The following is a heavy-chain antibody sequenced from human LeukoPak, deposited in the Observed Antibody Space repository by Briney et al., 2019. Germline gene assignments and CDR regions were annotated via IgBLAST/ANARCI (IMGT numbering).Heavy chain of an antibody. CDR2: IRQDGSET. CDR1: GFGFSTYY. D-gene: IGHD2-21*01. V-gene: IGHV3-7*01. CDR3: ATYRTVARTNWFDS. J-gene: IGHJ5*01. Sequence: GGSLRLSCAASGFGFSTYYMSWVPQAPGKGLEWVANIRQDGSETSYVDSVKGRFTISRDNAKNSLYLQLSSLRVEDTAVYYCATYRTVARTNWFDSWGQGTLVTVSS.